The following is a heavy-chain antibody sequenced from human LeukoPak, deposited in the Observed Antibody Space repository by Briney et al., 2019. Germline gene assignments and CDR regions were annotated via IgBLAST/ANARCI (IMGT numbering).Heavy chain of an antibody. Sequence: ASVKVSCKASGYTFTGYYMHWVRQAPGQGLEWMGWINPNSGGTNYAQKFQGRVTMTRDTSISTAYMELSRLRSDDTAVYYCAREVSSGWYIRNWFDPWGQGTLVTGSS. J-gene: IGHJ5*02. D-gene: IGHD6-19*01. CDR2: INPNSGGT. CDR3: AREVSSGWYIRNWFDP. CDR1: GYTFTGYY. V-gene: IGHV1-2*02.